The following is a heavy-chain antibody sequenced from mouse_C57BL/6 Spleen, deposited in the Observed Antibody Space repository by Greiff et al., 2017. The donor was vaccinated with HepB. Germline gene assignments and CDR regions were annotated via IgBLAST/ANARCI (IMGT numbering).Heavy chain of an antibody. V-gene: IGHV1-82*01. CDR3: ARSPHYYGSSYGYFDV. J-gene: IGHJ1*03. Sequence: VHLVESGPELVKPGASVKISCKASGYAFSSSWMNWVKQRPGKGLEWIGRIYPGDGDTNYNGKFKGKATLTADKSSSTAYMQLSSLTSEDSAVYFCARSPHYYGSSYGYFDVWGTGTTVTVSS. CDR1: GYAFSSSW. D-gene: IGHD1-1*01. CDR2: IYPGDGDT.